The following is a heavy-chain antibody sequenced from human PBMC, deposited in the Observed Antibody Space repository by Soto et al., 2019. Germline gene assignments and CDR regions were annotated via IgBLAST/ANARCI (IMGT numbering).Heavy chain of an antibody. CDR1: GGSVSSGSYY. J-gene: IGHJ4*02. D-gene: IGHD3-3*01. CDR2: VYYSGST. CDR3: ARGGSTLFGVVHFFHY. V-gene: IGHV4-61*01. Sequence: QVQLQESGPGLVKPSETLSLTCTVSGGSVSSGSYYWSWIRQPPGKGLEWIGYVYYSGSTKYNPSLNSRVTISVDTSKNQFSLKLSSVTAADTAVYYCARGGSTLFGVVHFFHYWGQGSLVTVSS.